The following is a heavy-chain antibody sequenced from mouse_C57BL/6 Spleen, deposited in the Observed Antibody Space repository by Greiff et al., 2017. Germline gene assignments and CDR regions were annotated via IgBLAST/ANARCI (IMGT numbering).Heavy chain of an antibody. D-gene: IGHD2-3*01. V-gene: IGHV1-76*01. CDR3: SRCDGYSIFDY. Sequence: VQLQQSGAELVRPGASVKLSCKASGYTFTDYYINWVKQRPGQGLEWIARIYPGSGNTYYNEKFKGKATLTAEKSASTAYMQLSSLTSEDSAVYFCSRCDGYSIFDYWGQGTTLTVSS. J-gene: IGHJ2*01. CDR2: IYPGSGNT. CDR1: GYTFTDYY.